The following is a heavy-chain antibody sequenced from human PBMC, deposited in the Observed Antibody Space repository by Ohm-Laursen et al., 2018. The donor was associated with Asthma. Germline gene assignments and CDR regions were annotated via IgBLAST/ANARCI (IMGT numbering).Heavy chain of an antibody. CDR1: GFTFSDYY. CDR2: ISSSGSTI. CDR3: ARDPALGSSGWYPWGSPPSFDY. D-gene: IGHD6-19*01. V-gene: IGHV3-11*04. J-gene: IGHJ4*02. Sequence: GSLRLSCAASGFTFSDYYMSWIRQAPGKGLEWVSYISSSGSTIYYADSVKGRFTISRDNAKNSLYLQMNSLRAEDTAVYYCARDPALGSSGWYPWGSPPSFDYWGQGTLVTVSS.